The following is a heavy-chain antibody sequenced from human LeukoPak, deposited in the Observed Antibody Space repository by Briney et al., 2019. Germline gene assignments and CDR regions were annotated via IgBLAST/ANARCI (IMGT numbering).Heavy chain of an antibody. J-gene: IGHJ6*02. CDR3: ARDREEKARIGGMDV. Sequence: GGSLRLSCTSSRFIFSSKSMNWVRQAPGKGLERVSYISETSSYTYYADSVKGRFTISRDNAKNSLYLQMNSLRAEDTAIYYCARDREEKARIGGMDVWGLGTTVIVSS. V-gene: IGHV3-21*06. D-gene: IGHD3-16*01. CDR1: RFIFSSKS. CDR2: ISETSSYT.